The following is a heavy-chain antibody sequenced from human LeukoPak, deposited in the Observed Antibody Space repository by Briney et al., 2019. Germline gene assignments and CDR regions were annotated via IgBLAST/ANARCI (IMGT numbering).Heavy chain of an antibody. V-gene: IGHV3-66*01. D-gene: IGHD3-3*01. CDR1: ELSLRSNY. CDR3: ARDERLVSFLK. CDR2: MYSGGST. Sequence: GGSLRLSCALSELSLRSNYMTWVRPPPGKGLEWVSLMYSGGSTYYPDSVKGRFTISRDNSKSSLYLQMNSLRAENTAIYYCARDERLVSFLKWGQGTLVTVSS. J-gene: IGHJ4*02.